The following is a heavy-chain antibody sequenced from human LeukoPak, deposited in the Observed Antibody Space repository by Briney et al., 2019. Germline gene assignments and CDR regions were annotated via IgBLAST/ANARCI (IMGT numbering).Heavy chain of an antibody. CDR1: GYPIGLDYY. J-gene: IGHJ3*02. D-gene: IGHD3-22*01. V-gene: IGHV4-38-2*02. CDR2: FHRGRI. Sequence: SETLSLTCKVSGYPIGLDYYWVWIRPAPGRGLQWIGGFHRGRIQYNSALKSRVTISIDSSKNQFSLKLSSVTAADTAVYYCARAPDYYDSSGYYGAFDIWGQGTMVTVSS. CDR3: ARAPDYYDSSGYYGAFDI.